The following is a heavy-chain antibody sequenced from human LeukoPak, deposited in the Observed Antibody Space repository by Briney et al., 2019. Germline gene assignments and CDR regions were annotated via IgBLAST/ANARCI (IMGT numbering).Heavy chain of an antibody. CDR1: GFTFSDYY. J-gene: IGHJ3*02. CDR3: ARVRSLSSGYSETDALDI. CDR2: ISSSGSTI. V-gene: IGHV3-11*01. Sequence: GGSLRLSCAASGFTFSDYYMSWIRQAPGKGLEWVSYISSSGSTIYYADSVKGRFTISRDNAKNSLYLQMNSLRAEDTAVYYCARVRSLSSGYSETDALDIWGQGTMVTVSS. D-gene: IGHD3-22*01.